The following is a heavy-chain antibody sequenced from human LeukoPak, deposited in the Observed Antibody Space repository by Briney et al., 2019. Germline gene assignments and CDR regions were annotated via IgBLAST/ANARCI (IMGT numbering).Heavy chain of an antibody. CDR3: AKGTSGSYYLDAFDI. CDR1: GFTFDDYA. J-gene: IGHJ3*02. D-gene: IGHD1-26*01. V-gene: IGHV3-9*03. CDR2: ISWKSGSI. Sequence: GGSLRLSCAASGFTFDDYAMHWVRQAPGKGLEWVSGISWKSGSIGYADSVKGRFTISRDNAKNSLYLQMTSLRAEDMALYYCAKGTSGSYYLDAFDIWGQGTMVTVSS.